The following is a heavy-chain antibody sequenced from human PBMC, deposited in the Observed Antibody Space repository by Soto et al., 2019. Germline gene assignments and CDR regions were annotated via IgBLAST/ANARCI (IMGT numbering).Heavy chain of an antibody. Sequence: GGSLRLSCAASGFTFSSYAMHWVRQAPGKGLEWVAVISYDGSNKYYADSVKGRFTISRDNSKNTLYLQMNSLRAEDRAVYYCARDRGPIVGATGGPYYYYYYGMDVWGQGTTVTVSS. CDR2: ISYDGSNK. CDR3: ARDRGPIVGATGGPYYYYYYGMDV. V-gene: IGHV3-30-3*01. CDR1: GFTFSSYA. D-gene: IGHD1-26*01. J-gene: IGHJ6*02.